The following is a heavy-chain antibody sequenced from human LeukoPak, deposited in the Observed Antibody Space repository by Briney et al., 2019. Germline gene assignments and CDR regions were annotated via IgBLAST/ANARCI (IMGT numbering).Heavy chain of an antibody. J-gene: IGHJ4*02. D-gene: IGHD1-20*01. CDR3: LRDLNWSLDQ. CDR1: GFTFSNYM. CDR2: IKSDGITI. Sequence: GGSLRLSCAASGFTFSNYMMHWVRHAPGKGLVWVSRIKSDGITITYVDSVKGRFTISRDNAKNTLYLQMNSLRAEDTAVYYCLRDLNWSLDQWGQGTLVTVSS. V-gene: IGHV3-74*01.